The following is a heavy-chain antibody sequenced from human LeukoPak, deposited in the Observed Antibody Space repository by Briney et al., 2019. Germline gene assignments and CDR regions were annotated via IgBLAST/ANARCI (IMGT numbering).Heavy chain of an antibody. CDR3: ARQFAAAGTKPIFDY. CDR2: IYSGGST. Sequence: GGSLRLSCAASGFTVSSNYMSWVRQAPGRGLEGVSVIYSGGSTYYADSVKGRFTISRDNSENTLDLQMNSLRAEDTAVHYCARQFAAAGTKPIFDYWGQGTLVTVSS. D-gene: IGHD6-13*01. CDR1: GFTVSSNY. J-gene: IGHJ4*02. V-gene: IGHV3-66*04.